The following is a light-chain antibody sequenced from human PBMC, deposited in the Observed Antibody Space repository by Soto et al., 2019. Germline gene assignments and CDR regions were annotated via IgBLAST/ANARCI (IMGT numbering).Light chain of an antibody. CDR1: QSVSTNY. CDR2: GAS. V-gene: IGKV3-20*01. CDR3: QLYGSSPEWT. Sequence: EIVLTQSPGTLSLSPGERATLSCRASQSVSTNYLAWYQQKPGQAPRLLIYGASSRATGIPDRFSGSGSGTDFTLTISRLEPEDFAVYYCQLYGSSPEWTFGQGTKVEIK. J-gene: IGKJ1*01.